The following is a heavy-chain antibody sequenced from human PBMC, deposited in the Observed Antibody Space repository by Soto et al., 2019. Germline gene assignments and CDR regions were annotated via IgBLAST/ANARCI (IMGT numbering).Heavy chain of an antibody. CDR1: GFTFGNYA. J-gene: IGHJ4*02. V-gene: IGHV3-23*01. D-gene: IGHD3-9*01. CDR2: ISGSGGGT. CDR3: ARIPHRYDALTGPGY. Sequence: EVRLLESGGDIVQPGGSLRLSCAASGFTFGNYAMTWVRQAPGKGLECVSRISGSGGGTYYADSVKGRFTISRDNSVNTLFLPLNSLRVDETAIYYCARIPHRYDALTGPGYWGQGALGTVSS.